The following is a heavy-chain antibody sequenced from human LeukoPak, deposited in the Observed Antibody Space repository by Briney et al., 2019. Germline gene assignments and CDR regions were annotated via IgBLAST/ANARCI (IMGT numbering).Heavy chain of an antibody. Sequence: SETLSLTCTVSGGSISSYYWSWIRQPPGKGLEWIGYIYYNGSTNYNPSLKSRVTISVDTSKNQFSLKLSSVTAADTAVYYCARTREAGYNDYWGQGTLVTVSS. CDR1: GGSISSYY. CDR3: ARTREAGYNDY. CDR2: IYYNGST. J-gene: IGHJ4*02. V-gene: IGHV4-59*08. D-gene: IGHD5-18*01.